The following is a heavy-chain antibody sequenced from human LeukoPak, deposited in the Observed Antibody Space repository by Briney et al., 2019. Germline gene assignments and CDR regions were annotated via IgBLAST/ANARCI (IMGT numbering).Heavy chain of an antibody. CDR1: GFTFSTFA. CDR3: ATYRQVLLPFES. Sequence: GGSLRLSCAASGFTFSTFAMIWVRQAPGKGLEWVSSIFPSGGEIHYADSVRGRFTTSRDNSKSTLSLQMNSLRAEDTAIYYCATYRQVLLPFESWGQGTLVTVSS. V-gene: IGHV3-23*01. J-gene: IGHJ4*02. D-gene: IGHD2-8*02. CDR2: IFPSGGEI.